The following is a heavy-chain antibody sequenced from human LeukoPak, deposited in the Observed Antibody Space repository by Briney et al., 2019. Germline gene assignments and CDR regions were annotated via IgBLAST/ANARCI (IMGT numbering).Heavy chain of an antibody. CDR2: MNPNSGNT. D-gene: IGHD1-26*01. J-gene: IGHJ3*02. V-gene: IGHV1-8*01. CDR3: ARTLSGWELLGGDAFDI. Sequence: ASAKVSCKASGYTFTSYDINWARQATGQGLEWMGWMNPNSGNTGYAQKFQGRVTMTRNTSISTAYMELSSLRSEDTAVYYCARTLSGWELLGGDAFDIWGQGTMVTVSS. CDR1: GYTFTSYD.